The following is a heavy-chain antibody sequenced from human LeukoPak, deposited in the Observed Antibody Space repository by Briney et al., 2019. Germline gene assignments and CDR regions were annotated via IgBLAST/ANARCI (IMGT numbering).Heavy chain of an antibody. Sequence: PSETLSLTCTVSGGSISGYYWTWIRQPPGKALESIGHIHHSGSTYYTPSLQSRVTMSVDTSNNQLSLKLSSVTAADTAVYYCARHKYSSGWPPEGAFDIWGQGTMVTVSS. D-gene: IGHD6-19*01. CDR3: ARHKYSSGWPPEGAFDI. J-gene: IGHJ3*02. V-gene: IGHV4-59*01. CDR2: IHHSGST. CDR1: GGSISGYY.